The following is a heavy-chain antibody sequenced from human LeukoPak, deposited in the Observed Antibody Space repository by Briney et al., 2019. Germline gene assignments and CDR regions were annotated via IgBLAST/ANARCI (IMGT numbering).Heavy chain of an antibody. CDR2: ISYDGSNK. CDR1: GFTFSSYG. CDR3: ATQSYGSAFDI. V-gene: IGHV3-30*03. J-gene: IGHJ3*02. Sequence: PGGSLRLSCAASGFTFSSYGMHWVRQAPGKGLGWGAVISYDGSNKYYADSVKGRFTISRDNSKNTLYLQMNSLRAEDTAVYYWATQSYGSAFDIWGQGTMVTVSS. D-gene: IGHD5-18*01.